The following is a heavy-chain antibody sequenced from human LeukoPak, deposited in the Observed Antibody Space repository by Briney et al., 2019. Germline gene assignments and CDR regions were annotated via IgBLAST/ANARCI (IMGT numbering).Heavy chain of an antibody. Sequence: PGGSLRLSCAASGFTFSSYGMHWVRQAPGKGLEWVAFIRYDGSNKYYADSVKGRFTISRDNSKNTLYLQMNSLRAEDTAVYYCARASLRYDYVWGSGGAFDICGQGTMVTVSS. CDR1: GFTFSSYG. D-gene: IGHD3-16*01. V-gene: IGHV3-30*02. CDR2: IRYDGSNK. J-gene: IGHJ3*02. CDR3: ARASLRYDYVWGSGGAFDI.